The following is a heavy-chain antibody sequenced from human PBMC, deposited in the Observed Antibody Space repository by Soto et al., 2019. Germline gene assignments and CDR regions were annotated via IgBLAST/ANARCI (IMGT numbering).Heavy chain of an antibody. D-gene: IGHD5-18*01. V-gene: IGHV4-39*01. J-gene: IGHJ4*02. CDR3: AIEWRGSSYGTHDSDY. CDR1: GGAISSSSCY. CDR2: IFYNENT. Sequence: SETLSLTCTVSGGAISSSSCYWGWIRQSPGKGLEWIGTIFYNENTQFNPSLKSRVSMSVDASKNQFSLKLRSVTAADTAIYYCAIEWRGSSYGTHDSDYWGQGTLVTVSS.